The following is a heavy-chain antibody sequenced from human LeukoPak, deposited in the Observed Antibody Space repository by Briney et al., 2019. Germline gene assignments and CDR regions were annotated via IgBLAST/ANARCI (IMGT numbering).Heavy chain of an antibody. J-gene: IGHJ4*02. CDR2: ISGSGGST. V-gene: IGHV3-23*01. CDR1: GFTFSSYA. D-gene: IGHD3-3*01. Sequence: PGGSLRLSCAASGFTFSSYAMSWVRQAPGKGLEWVSAISGSGGSTYYADSVKGRFTISRDNSKNTLYVQMNSLRAEDTAVYYCARDPVYYDFWSGYFDSWGQGIQVTVSS. CDR3: ARDPVYYDFWSGYFDS.